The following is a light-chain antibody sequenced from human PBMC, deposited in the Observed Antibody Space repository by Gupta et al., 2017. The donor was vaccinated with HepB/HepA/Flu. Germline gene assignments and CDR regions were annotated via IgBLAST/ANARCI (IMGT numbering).Light chain of an antibody. J-gene: IGKJ1*01. CDR3: KQYGSAPWT. CDR1: QRVVGNP. V-gene: IGKV3-20*01. Sequence: STGERATLSCRASQRVVGNPLAWFHQKPGQAPRLVIFGAATRAAGIPDRFIGSGAGTEFSLTISRLEPEDFVVDYCKQYGSAPWTFGQGTKVEIK. CDR2: GAA.